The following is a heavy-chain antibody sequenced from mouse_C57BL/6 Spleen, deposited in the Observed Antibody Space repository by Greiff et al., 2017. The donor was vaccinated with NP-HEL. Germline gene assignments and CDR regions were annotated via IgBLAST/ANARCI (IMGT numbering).Heavy chain of an antibody. CDR1: GYSITSGYY. CDR2: ISYDGSN. J-gene: IGHJ2*01. V-gene: IGHV3-6*01. CDR3: ARDLDDY. Sequence: EVQLVESGPGLVKPSQSLSLTCSVTGYSITSGYYWNWIRQFPGNKLEWMGYISYDGSNNYNPSLKNRISITRDTSKNQFFLKLNSVTTEDTATYYCARDLDDYWGQGTTLTVSS.